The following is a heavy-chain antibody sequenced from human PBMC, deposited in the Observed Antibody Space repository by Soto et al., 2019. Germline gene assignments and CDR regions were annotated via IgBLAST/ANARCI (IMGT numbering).Heavy chain of an antibody. CDR1: GGSFSGYY. J-gene: IGHJ4*02. Sequence: TLSLTCAVYGGSFSGYYWTWIRQPPGKGLEWIGEINHRRSTSYNPSLKRRVTMSIDTSKNQFSLHLSSVAAADTAVYFCVRVAGSASWYETDSWGQGILVTVSS. CDR3: VRVAGSASWYETDS. V-gene: IGHV4-34*01. CDR2: INHRRST. D-gene: IGHD6-13*01.